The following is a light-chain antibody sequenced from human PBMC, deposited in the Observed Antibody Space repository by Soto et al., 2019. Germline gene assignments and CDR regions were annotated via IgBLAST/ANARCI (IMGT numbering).Light chain of an antibody. CDR1: QSVSSN. Sequence: ETVLTQSPGTLWLSPGERVTLSCRTSQSVSSNLALYQQKPGQTPRLLIYSVSSRATGIPDRFSGSGSGTDFTLTISRLEPEDFAMYYCLHHGSSLWTFGQGTKVDIK. CDR3: LHHGSSLWT. V-gene: IGKV3-20*01. CDR2: SVS. J-gene: IGKJ1*01.